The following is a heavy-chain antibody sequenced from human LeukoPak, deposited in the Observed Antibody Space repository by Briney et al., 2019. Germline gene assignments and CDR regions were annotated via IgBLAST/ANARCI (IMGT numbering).Heavy chain of an antibody. CDR2: IIPIFGTA. V-gene: IGHV1-69*05. D-gene: IGHD1-7*01. J-gene: IGHJ5*02. CDR3: ARDNYAGANWFDP. Sequence: GASVKVSCKASGGTFSSYAISWVRQAPGQGLEWMGGIIPIFGTANYAQKFQSRVTITTDESTSTAYMELSSLRSEDTAVYCCARDNYAGANWFDPWGQGTLVTVSS. CDR1: GGTFSSYA.